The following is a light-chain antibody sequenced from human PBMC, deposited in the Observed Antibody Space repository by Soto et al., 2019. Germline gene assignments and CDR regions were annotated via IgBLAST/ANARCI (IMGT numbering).Light chain of an antibody. V-gene: IGLV2-14*01. CDR1: SSDVGGFNY. Sequence: QSALTQPASVSGSPGQSITISCTGTSSDVGGFNYVSWYQHHPGKAPKLMIYEVSNRPSGVSNRFSGSKSGNTASLTISRLQAEDDADYYCSSYTSSSTLDVFGTGTKVTVL. CDR2: EVS. CDR3: SSYTSSSTLDV. J-gene: IGLJ1*01.